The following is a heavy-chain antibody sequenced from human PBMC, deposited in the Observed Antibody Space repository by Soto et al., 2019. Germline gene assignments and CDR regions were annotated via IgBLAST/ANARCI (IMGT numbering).Heavy chain of an antibody. D-gene: IGHD3-10*01. J-gene: IGHJ4*02. CDR3: ATCTSLYTSGSFDD. V-gene: IGHV3-11*01. CDR2: MSISGNTV. CDR1: GFVFSGYY. Sequence: GGSLRLSCAASGFVFSGYYMSWVRQAPGKGLEWLAYMSISGNTVYYADSVQARFSISRDNAKKSLFLQMDDLRADDTAPDYFATCTSLYTSGSFDDWGQGTLVTVSS.